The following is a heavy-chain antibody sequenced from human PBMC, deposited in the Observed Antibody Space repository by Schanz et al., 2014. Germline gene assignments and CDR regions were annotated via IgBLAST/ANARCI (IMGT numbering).Heavy chain of an antibody. J-gene: IGHJ4*02. D-gene: IGHD5-12*01. V-gene: IGHV7-4-1*02. CDR1: GYTFTTYA. CDR2: FNSNTGNP. CDR3: ARGYSGYSHFDY. Sequence: QVQLVQSGSELKKPGASVNISCKASGYTFTTYALNWVRQAPGQGLEWMGWFNSNTGNPTYAPAFTGRFVYTLDASVTTAYLELSSLKAEDTAVYYCARGYSGYSHFDYWGQGALVTVSS.